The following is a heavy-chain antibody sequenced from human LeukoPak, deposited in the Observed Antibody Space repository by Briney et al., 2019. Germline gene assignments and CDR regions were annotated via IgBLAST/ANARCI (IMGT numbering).Heavy chain of an antibody. CDR2: ISGGGGGT. D-gene: IGHD3-22*01. CDR3: AKLGITMIVWYYFDY. CDR1: GFTFSSYA. J-gene: IGHJ4*02. Sequence: PGGSLRLSCAASGFTFSSYAMSWVRQAPGKGLEWVSAISGGGGGTFYADSVKGRFTISRDNSKNTLYLEVNSLRAEDTAVYYCAKLGITMIVWYYFDYWGQGTLVTVSS. V-gene: IGHV3-23*01.